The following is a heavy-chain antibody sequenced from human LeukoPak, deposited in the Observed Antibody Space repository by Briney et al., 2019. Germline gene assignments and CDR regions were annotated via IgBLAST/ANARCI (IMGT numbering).Heavy chain of an antibody. CDR2: IYHSGST. J-gene: IGHJ5*02. CDR3: ARDKHIVVVTAINWFDP. D-gene: IGHD2-21*02. CDR1: GGSISSSSYY. V-gene: IGHV4-39*07. Sequence: SETLSLTCTVSGGSISSSSYYWGWIRQPPGKGLEWIGSIYHSGSTYYNPSLKSRVTISVDTSKNQFSLKLSSVTAADTAVYYCARDKHIVVVTAINWFDPWGQGTLVTVSS.